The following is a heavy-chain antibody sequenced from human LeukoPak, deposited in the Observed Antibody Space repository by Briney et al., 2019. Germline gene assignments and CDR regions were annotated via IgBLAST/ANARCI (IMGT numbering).Heavy chain of an antibody. Sequence: PSETLSLTCAVYGGSFSGYYWSWIRQPPGKGLEWIGEINHSGSTNYNPSLKSRVTISVDTSKNQFSLKLSSVTAADTAVYYCARYRGPGYFDLWGRGTLVTVSS. D-gene: IGHD3-16*02. CDR1: GGSFSGYY. V-gene: IGHV4-34*01. CDR2: INHSGST. CDR3: ARYRGPGYFDL. J-gene: IGHJ2*01.